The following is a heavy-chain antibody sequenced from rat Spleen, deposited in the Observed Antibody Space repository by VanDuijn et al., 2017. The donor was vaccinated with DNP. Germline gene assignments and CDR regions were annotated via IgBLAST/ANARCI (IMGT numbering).Heavy chain of an antibody. CDR2: ISPGGGNI. J-gene: IGHJ3*01. CDR1: GFTFSDYY. V-gene: IGHV5S23*01. CDR3: ARWSMAFAY. Sequence: EVQLVESGGGLVQPGRSLKLSCAASGFTFSDYYMAWVRQAPSKGLEWVAAISPGGGNIYYRDSVKGRFTISRDSAKSTLYLQMDSLRSEDTATYYCARWSMAFAYWGQGTLVTVSS. D-gene: IGHD4-2*01.